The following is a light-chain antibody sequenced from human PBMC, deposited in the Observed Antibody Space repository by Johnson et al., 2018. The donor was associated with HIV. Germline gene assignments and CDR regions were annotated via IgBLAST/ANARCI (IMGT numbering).Light chain of an antibody. V-gene: IGLV1-51*01. CDR1: SSNIGNNY. CDR3: GTWDGSLSVYV. Sequence: QSVLTQPPSVSAAPGQKVTISCSGSSSNIGNNYVSWYQHLPGTAPKLLIYDNNKRPSGIPARFSGSKSATSATLDITGLQTGDEADYYCGTWDGSLSVYVFGAGTEVTGL. CDR2: DNN. J-gene: IGLJ1*01.